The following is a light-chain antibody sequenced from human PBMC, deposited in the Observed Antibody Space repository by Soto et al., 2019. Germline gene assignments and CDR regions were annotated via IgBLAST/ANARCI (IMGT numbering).Light chain of an antibody. J-gene: IGLJ1*01. CDR1: SSDVGGYNY. Sequence: QSALTQPRSVSGSPGQSVTISCTGTSSDVGGYNYVSWYQQHPGKAPKLMIYDVSKRPSGVTDRFSGSKSGNTASLSSSGLQAEDEADYYCCSYAGSYVFGTGTKLTVL. CDR2: DVS. V-gene: IGLV2-11*01. CDR3: CSYAGSYV.